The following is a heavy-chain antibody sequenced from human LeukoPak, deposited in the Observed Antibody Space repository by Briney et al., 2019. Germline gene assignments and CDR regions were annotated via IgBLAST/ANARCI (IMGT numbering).Heavy chain of an antibody. Sequence: GGSLRLSCAASGFTVSSNYMSWVRQAPGKGLEWVSVIYSCGSTYYADSVKGRFTISRDNSKNTLYLQMNSLRAEDTAVYYCARDYSSGWYRGGYFDYWGQGTLVTVSS. J-gene: IGHJ4*02. CDR2: IYSCGST. CDR1: GFTVSSNY. CDR3: ARDYSSGWYRGGYFDY. V-gene: IGHV3-66*03. D-gene: IGHD6-19*01.